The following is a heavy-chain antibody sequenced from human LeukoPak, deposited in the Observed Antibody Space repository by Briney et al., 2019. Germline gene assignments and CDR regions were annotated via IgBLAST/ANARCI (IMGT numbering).Heavy chain of an antibody. CDR1: GGTFSSYA. D-gene: IGHD1-26*01. V-gene: IGHV1-69*13. CDR2: IIPIFGTA. CDR3: ATGATRSRYYYYGMDV. J-gene: IGHJ6*02. Sequence: GASVTVSCTASGGTFSSYAISWVRQAPGQGLEWMGGIIPIFGTANYAQKFQGRVTITADESTSTAYMELSSLRSEDTAVYYCATGATRSRYYYYGMDVWGQGTTVTVSS.